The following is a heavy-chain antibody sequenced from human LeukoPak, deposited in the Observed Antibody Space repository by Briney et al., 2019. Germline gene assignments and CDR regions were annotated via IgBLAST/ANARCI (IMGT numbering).Heavy chain of an antibody. CDR1: GGSISSNGYY. CDR3: ARRRMGATTGWVEEYFDY. Sequence: SETLSLTCTVSGGSISSNGYYWGWIRQPPGKGLEWIGSFYYTGSTFYSPSLKSRVTISVDTSKNQFSLKLSSVTAADTAVYYCARRRMGATTGWVEEYFDYWGQGTLVTVSS. J-gene: IGHJ4*02. CDR2: FYYTGST. D-gene: IGHD1-26*01. V-gene: IGHV4-39*01.